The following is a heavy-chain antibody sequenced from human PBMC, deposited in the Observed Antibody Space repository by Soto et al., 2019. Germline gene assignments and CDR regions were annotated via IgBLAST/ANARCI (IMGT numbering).Heavy chain of an antibody. Sequence: PGGSLRLSCAASGFTFSSYWMSWVRQAPGKGLEWVANIKQDGSEKYYVDSVKGRFTISRDNAKNSLYLQMNSLRAEDTAVYYWVRGRCYRSDSNGWDVWGQGTKVTVSS. D-gene: IGHD6-19*01. CDR2: IKQDGSEK. V-gene: IGHV3-7*01. CDR1: GFTFSSYW. CDR3: VRGRCYRSDSNGWDV. J-gene: IGHJ6*01.